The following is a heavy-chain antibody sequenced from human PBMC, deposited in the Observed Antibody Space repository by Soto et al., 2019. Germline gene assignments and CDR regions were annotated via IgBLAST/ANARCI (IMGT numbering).Heavy chain of an antibody. CDR1: GFTFGDYA. CDR3: TSAVVPADYYLDY. V-gene: IGHV3-49*03. D-gene: IGHD2-2*01. J-gene: IGHJ4*02. Sequence: GGSLRLSCTASGFTFGDYAMSWFRQAPGKGLEWVGFIRSKAYGGTTEYAASVKGRFTISRDDSKSIAYLQMNSLKTEDTAVYYCTSAVVPADYYLDYWGQGTLVTVSS. CDR2: IRSKAYGGTT.